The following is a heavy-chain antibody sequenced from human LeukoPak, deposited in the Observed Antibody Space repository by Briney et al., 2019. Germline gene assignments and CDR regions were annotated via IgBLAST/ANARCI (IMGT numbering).Heavy chain of an antibody. CDR1: GFTFSSYA. CDR3: AREGLGRYDILTGYYIPPSGINGMDV. D-gene: IGHD3-9*01. Sequence: GGSLRLSCAASGFTFSSYAMHWVRQAPGQGLEWMGWINPNSGGTNYAQKFQGRVTMTRDTSISTAYMELSRLRSDDTAVYYCAREGLGRYDILTGYYIPPSGINGMDVWGQGTTVTVSS. V-gene: IGHV1-2*02. CDR2: INPNSGGT. J-gene: IGHJ6*02.